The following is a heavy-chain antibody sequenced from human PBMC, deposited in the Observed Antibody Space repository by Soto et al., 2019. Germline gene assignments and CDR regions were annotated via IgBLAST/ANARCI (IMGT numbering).Heavy chain of an antibody. CDR1: VFTFSSYG. D-gene: IGHD2-2*01. CDR3: AKDRGGDCPDNSCYFGADY. CDR2: ISDTGSSH. J-gene: IGHJ4*02. V-gene: IGHV3-30*18. Sequence: GSLRLSCVGSVFTFSSYGMHWVRQAPGKGLECVAVISDTGSSHYYAASVEGRFTISRENSKNTLSLYMDRLRVEDTAVYYCAKDRGGDCPDNSCYFGADYWGQGTPVTVSS.